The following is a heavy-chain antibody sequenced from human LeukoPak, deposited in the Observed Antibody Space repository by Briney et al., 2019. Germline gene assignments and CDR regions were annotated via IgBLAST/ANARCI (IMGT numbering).Heavy chain of an antibody. CDR3: AKDTGRITIFGVVTDAFDI. J-gene: IGHJ3*02. Sequence: GGSLRLSCAASGFTFSSYAMSWVRQPPGKGLEWVSAISGSGGSTYYADSVKGRFTISRDNSKNTLYLQMNSLRAEDTAVYYCAKDTGRITIFGVVTDAFDIWGQGTMVTVSS. D-gene: IGHD3-3*01. CDR2: ISGSGGST. V-gene: IGHV3-23*01. CDR1: GFTFSSYA.